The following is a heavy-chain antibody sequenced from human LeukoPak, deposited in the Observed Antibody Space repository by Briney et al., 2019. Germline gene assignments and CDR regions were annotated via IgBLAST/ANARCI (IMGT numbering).Heavy chain of an antibody. V-gene: IGHV3-7*04. CDR2: ISPDGSEK. CDR1: GFTFSIYE. J-gene: IGHJ4*02. CDR3: ARGGSSRFDQ. Sequence: GGSLRLSCAASGFTFSIYEMNWVRQAPGKGLEWVAKISPDGSEKYYVDSVKGRFTISRDNAKNSLDLQMSSLRADDTAVYYCARGGSSRFDQWGQGTLVTVSS. D-gene: IGHD6-13*01.